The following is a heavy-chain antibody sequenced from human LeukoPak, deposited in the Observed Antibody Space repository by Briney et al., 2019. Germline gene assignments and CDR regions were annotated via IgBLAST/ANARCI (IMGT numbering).Heavy chain of an antibody. Sequence: ASVKVSCKASGYTFPGHHIHWVRQAPGQGLEWMGWINPKNGGTNYAQKFQGRVTMTRDTSVNTAFMELSRLNSDDTAVYFCARDGYGGNSFDYWGQGTLVTVSS. J-gene: IGHJ4*02. D-gene: IGHD4-23*01. V-gene: IGHV1-2*02. CDR1: GYTFPGHH. CDR3: ARDGYGGNSFDY. CDR2: INPKNGGT.